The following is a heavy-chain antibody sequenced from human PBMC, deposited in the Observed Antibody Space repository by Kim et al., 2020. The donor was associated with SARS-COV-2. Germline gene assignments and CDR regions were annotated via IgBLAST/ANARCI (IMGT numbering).Heavy chain of an antibody. Sequence: GESLKISCKTSGYTFSTYWITWVRQMPGKGLEWMGIIYPGDSETTYSPSLQGRVTITVDRSTSTAYLEWDSLTSSDTGKYYCARRGYDNGPYVPHYFDSWGQGSLVIVPS. CDR1: GYTFSTYW. V-gene: IGHV5-51*01. CDR2: IYPGDSET. CDR3: ARRGYDNGPYVPHYFDS. J-gene: IGHJ4*02. D-gene: IGHD3-10*01.